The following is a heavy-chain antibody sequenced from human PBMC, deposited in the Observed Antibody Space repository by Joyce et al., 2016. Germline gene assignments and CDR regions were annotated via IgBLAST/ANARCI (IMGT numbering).Heavy chain of an antibody. D-gene: IGHD6-19*01. Sequence: EVQLVESGGGLVQPGRSLRLSCTASGFMFGAYAMSWFRQAPGKGPEWVGFIRSKTYDRTTEYAASVKGRFTISTDDSKNIAYLQMNSLKIEDTAVYYCTRDHFQQWLIPDYWGQGTLVTVSS. CDR2: IRSKTYDRTT. J-gene: IGHJ4*02. CDR3: TRDHFQQWLIPDY. CDR1: GFMFGAYA. V-gene: IGHV3-49*03.